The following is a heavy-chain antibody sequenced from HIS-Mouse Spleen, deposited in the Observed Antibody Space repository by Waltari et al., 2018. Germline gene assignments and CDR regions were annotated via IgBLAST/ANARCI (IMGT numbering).Heavy chain of an antibody. V-gene: IGHV4-34*01. Sequence: QVQLQQWGAGLLKPSETLSLTCAVYGGSFSGYYWSWIRQPPGKGLEWIGEINHSGSTNYNPSLKSRVTISVDTSKNQFSLKLSSVTAADTAVYYCARGGITGTLGFDYWGQGTLVTVSS. CDR3: ARGGITGTLGFDY. D-gene: IGHD1-20*01. CDR1: GGSFSGYY. CDR2: INHSGST. J-gene: IGHJ4*02.